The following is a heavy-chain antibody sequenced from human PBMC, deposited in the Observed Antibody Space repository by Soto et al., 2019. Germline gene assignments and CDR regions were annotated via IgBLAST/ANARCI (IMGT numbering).Heavy chain of an antibody. CDR1: GFTFSSYA. CDR2: ISGSGGST. J-gene: IGHJ6*03. CDR3: AKRPSNYEGFYYYYMDV. D-gene: IGHD4-4*01. V-gene: IGHV3-23*01. Sequence: GGSLRLSCAASGFTFSSYAMSWVRQAPGKGLEWVSAISGSGGSTYYADSVKGRFTISRENSKNTLYLQMNSLRAEDTAVYYCAKRPSNYEGFYYYYMDVWGKGTTVTVSS.